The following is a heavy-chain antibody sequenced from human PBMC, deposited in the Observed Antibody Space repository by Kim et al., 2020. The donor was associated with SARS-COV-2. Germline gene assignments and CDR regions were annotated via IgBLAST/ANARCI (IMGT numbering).Heavy chain of an antibody. CDR2: IDPSDSYT. CDR3: ASGGVDYYGSGMVDY. CDR1: GYSFTSYW. J-gene: IGHJ4*02. D-gene: IGHD3-10*01. Sequence: GESLKISCKGSGYSFTSYWISWVRQMPGKGLEWMGRIDPSDSYTNYSPSFQGHVTISADKSISTAYLQWSSLKASDTAMYYCASGGVDYYGSGMVDYWGQGTLVTVSS. V-gene: IGHV5-10-1*01.